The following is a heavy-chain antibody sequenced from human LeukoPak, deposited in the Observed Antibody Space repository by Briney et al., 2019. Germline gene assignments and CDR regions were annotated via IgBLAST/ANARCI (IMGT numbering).Heavy chain of an antibody. D-gene: IGHD6-13*01. J-gene: IGHJ4*02. CDR2: ISSSSSYI. Sequence: GGSLRLSCAASGFTFSSYEMNWVRQAPGKGLEWVSSISSSSSYIYYADSVKGRFTISRDNAKNSLYLQMNSLRAEDTAVYYCAREFSSWYEYWGQGTLVTVSS. CDR3: AREFSSWYEY. CDR1: GFTFSSYE. V-gene: IGHV3-21*01.